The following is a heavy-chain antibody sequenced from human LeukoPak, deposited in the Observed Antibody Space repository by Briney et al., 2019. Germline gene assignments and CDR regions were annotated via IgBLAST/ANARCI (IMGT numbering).Heavy chain of an antibody. CDR3: ARVHGSGSYHVWFDP. J-gene: IGHJ5*02. CDR2: IYPGDSDT. D-gene: IGHD3-10*01. CDR1: GYSFTSYW. Sequence: GESLQISCEGSGYSFTSYWIGWVRQLPGKGLEWMGIIYPGDSDTRYSPSFQGQVTISADKSISTAYLQWSSLKASDTAMYYCARVHGSGSYHVWFDPWGQGTLVTVSS. V-gene: IGHV5-51*01.